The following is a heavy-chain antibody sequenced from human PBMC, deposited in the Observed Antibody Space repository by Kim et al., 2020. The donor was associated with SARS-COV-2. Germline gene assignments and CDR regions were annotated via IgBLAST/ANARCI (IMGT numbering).Heavy chain of an antibody. CDR2: ISYDGSNK. J-gene: IGHJ4*02. V-gene: IGHV3-30*18. CDR1: GFTFSSYG. Sequence: GGSLRLSCAASGFTFSSYGMHWVRQAPGKGLEWVAVISYDGSNKYYADSVKGRFTISRDNSKNTLYLQMNSLRAEDTAVYYCAKGNYYGSGTYFDYWDQG. CDR3: AKGNYYGSGTYFDY. D-gene: IGHD3-10*01.